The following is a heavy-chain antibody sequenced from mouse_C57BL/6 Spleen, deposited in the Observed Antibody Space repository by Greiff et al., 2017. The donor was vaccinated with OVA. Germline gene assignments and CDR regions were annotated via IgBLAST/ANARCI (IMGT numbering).Heavy chain of an antibody. V-gene: IGHV1-69*01. CDR1: GYTFTSYW. Sequence: VQLQQPGAELVMPGASVKLSCKASGYTFTSYWMHWVKQRPGQGLEWIGEIDPSDSYTNYNQKFKGKSTLTVDKSSSTAYMQLSSLTSEDSAVYYCARGGLPCKGFAYWGQGTLVTVSA. D-gene: IGHD1-3*01. CDR2: IDPSDSYT. CDR3: ARGGLPCKGFAY. J-gene: IGHJ3*01.